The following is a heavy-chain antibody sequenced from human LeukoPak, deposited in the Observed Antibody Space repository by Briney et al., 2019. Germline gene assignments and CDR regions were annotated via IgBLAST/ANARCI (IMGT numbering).Heavy chain of an antibody. D-gene: IGHD3-22*01. Sequence: SVKVSCKASGGTFSSYAISWVRQAPGQGLEWMGRIIPIFDTANYAQKFQGRVTITADKSTSTDYMELSSLRSEDTDVYYCARDLKYYYDSSGYYPNWFDPWGQGTLVTVSS. V-gene: IGHV1-69*06. CDR3: ARDLKYYYDSSGYYPNWFDP. CDR2: IIPIFDTA. CDR1: GGTFSSYA. J-gene: IGHJ5*02.